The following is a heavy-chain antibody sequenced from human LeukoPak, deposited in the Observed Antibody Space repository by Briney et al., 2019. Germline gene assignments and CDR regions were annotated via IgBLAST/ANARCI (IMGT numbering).Heavy chain of an antibody. J-gene: IGHJ4*02. CDR2: INPGGSDI. D-gene: IGHD3-16*01. V-gene: IGHV3-74*01. CDR3: GRDMWGTMDY. Sequence: GGSLRLSCAASGFTVSSNYMSWVRQAPGKGLEWVSRINPGGSDITYADSVKGRFTISRGNAKNTLYLQMNSLRVEDTAVYFCGRDMWGTMDYWGQGALVTVSS. CDR1: GFTVSSNY.